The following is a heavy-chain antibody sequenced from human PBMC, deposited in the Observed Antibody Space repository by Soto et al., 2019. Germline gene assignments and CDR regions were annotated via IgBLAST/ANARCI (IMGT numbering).Heavy chain of an antibody. Sequence: GGSLRLSCAASGFTFSSYSMNWVRQAPGKGLEWVSSISSSSSYIYYADSVKGRFTISRDNAKNSLYLQMNSLRAEDTAVYYCARESYIAAVRAFDIWGQGTMVTVSS. J-gene: IGHJ3*02. V-gene: IGHV3-21*01. D-gene: IGHD6-13*01. CDR3: ARESYIAAVRAFDI. CDR2: ISSSSSYI. CDR1: GFTFSSYS.